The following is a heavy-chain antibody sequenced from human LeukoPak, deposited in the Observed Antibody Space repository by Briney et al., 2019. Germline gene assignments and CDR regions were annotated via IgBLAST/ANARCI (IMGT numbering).Heavy chain of an antibody. J-gene: IGHJ4*02. CDR1: GFTFSSYG. D-gene: IGHD7-27*01. CDR3: ARKNGGWEPNFDY. V-gene: IGHV3-33*01. Sequence: GGSLRLSCAASGFTFSSYGMHWVRQAPGKGLEWVAVIWYDGSNKYYADSVKGRFTISRDNSKNTLYLQMNSLRAEDTAVYYCARKNGGWEPNFDYWGQGTLVTVSS. CDR2: IWYDGSNK.